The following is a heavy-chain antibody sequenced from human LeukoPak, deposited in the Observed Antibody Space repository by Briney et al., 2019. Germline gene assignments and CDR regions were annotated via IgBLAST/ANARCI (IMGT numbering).Heavy chain of an antibody. CDR3: AKGGIGSSTDFDY. D-gene: IGHD3-10*01. V-gene: IGHV3-43*02. Sequence: GGSLRLSCAASGFTFDDYAMHWVRQAPGKGLEWVSLISGDGGSTYYADSVKGRFTISGDNSKNSLYLQMNSLRTEDTASYYCAKGGIGSSTDFDYWGQGTLVTVSS. CDR1: GFTFDDYA. J-gene: IGHJ4*02. CDR2: ISGDGGST.